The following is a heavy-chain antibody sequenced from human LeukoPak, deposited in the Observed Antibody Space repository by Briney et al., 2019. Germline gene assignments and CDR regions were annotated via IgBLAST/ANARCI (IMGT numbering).Heavy chain of an antibody. Sequence: PGGSLRLSCAASGFTFDDYAMHWVRQAPGKGLEWVSLISGDSGSIYYADSVKGRFTISRDNSKNSLYLQMNSLRTEDTALYYCAKDSYISGWRFDYWGQGALVTVSS. CDR1: GFTFDDYA. D-gene: IGHD6-19*01. CDR3: AKDSYISGWRFDY. CDR2: ISGDSGSI. J-gene: IGHJ4*02. V-gene: IGHV3-43*02.